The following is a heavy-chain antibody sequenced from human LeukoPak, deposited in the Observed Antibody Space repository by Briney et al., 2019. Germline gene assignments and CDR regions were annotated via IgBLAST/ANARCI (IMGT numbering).Heavy chain of an antibody. D-gene: IGHD3-22*01. J-gene: IGHJ4*02. Sequence: GGSLRLSCAASGFTFSTYEMNWVRQAPGKGLEWVSYIFNSDDTIYYADSVKGRFTISRDNAQNSLYLQMNSLRAEDTAVYYCAGGHYYDSSGYSYWGQGILVTVSS. V-gene: IGHV3-48*03. CDR2: IFNSDDTI. CDR1: GFTFSTYE. CDR3: AGGHYYDSSGYSY.